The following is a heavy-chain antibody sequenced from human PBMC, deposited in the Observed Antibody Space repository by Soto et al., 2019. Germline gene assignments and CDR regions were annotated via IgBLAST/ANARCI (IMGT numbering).Heavy chain of an antibody. CDR1: GYSFTSYW. Sequence: GESLKISCKGSGYSFTSYWIGWVRQMPGKSLEWMGIIYPGDSDTRYSPSFQGQVTISADKSISTAYLQWSSLKSSDTAMYYCARGGSSWYLMDDAFDIWGQGTTVTVSS. CDR3: ARGGSSWYLMDDAFDI. V-gene: IGHV5-51*01. CDR2: IYPGDSDT. D-gene: IGHD6-13*01. J-gene: IGHJ3*02.